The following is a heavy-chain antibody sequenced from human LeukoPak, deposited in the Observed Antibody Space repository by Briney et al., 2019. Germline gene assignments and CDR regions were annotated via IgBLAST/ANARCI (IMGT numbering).Heavy chain of an antibody. J-gene: IGHJ6*03. D-gene: IGHD3-10*01. CDR2: IYYSGST. V-gene: IGHV4-39*01. Sequence: SETLSLTCTVSGGSISSSSYYWGWIRQPPGKGLEWIGSIYYSGSTYYNPSLKSRVTISVDTSKNQFSLKLSSVTAADTAVYYCARLPLRVNVLLWFGEKYYYMDVWGKGTTVTVSS. CDR1: GGSISSSSYY. CDR3: ARLPLRVNVLLWFGEKYYYMDV.